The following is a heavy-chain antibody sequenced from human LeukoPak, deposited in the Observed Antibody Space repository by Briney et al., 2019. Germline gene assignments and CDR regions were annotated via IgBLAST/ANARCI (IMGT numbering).Heavy chain of an antibody. V-gene: IGHV4-39*07. CDR1: GGSISSSSYY. J-gene: IGHJ5*02. Sequence: PSETLSLTCTVSGGSISSSSYYWGWIRQPPGKGLEWIGSIYYSGSTYYNPSLKSRVTISVDTSKNQFSLKLSSVTAADTAVYYCARYGGYSFDPWGQGTLVTVSS. D-gene: IGHD3-22*01. CDR2: IYYSGST. CDR3: ARYGGYSFDP.